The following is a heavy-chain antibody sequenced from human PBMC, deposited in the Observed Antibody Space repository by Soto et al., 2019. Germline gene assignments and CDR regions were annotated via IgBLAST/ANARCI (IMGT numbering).Heavy chain of an antibody. Sequence: ASVKVSCKASGYKFSSYALSWVRQAPGQGLEWLGWISVDSGNTKYVQSIQDRVSMTTDTSTSTAYMELTSLRSEDTAVYYCAKIPGNSYLKYYFDYWGQGTLVTVSS. D-gene: IGHD2-2*02. J-gene: IGHJ4*02. CDR1: GYKFSSYA. V-gene: IGHV1-18*01. CDR3: AKIPGNSYLKYYFDY. CDR2: ISVDSGNT.